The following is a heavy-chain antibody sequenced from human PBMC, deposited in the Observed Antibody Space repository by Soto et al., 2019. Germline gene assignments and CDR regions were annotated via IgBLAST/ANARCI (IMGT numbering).Heavy chain of an antibody. Sequence: SVKVSWKDSGGTFSSYAISWVRQAPGQGLEWMGGIIPIFGTANYAQKFQGRVTITADESTSTAYMELSSLRSEDTAVYYCARAFQNLNYDPWGQGTLDTVSS. CDR1: GGTFSSYA. D-gene: IGHD1-7*01. J-gene: IGHJ5*02. CDR3: ARAFQNLNYDP. CDR2: IIPIFGTA. V-gene: IGHV1-69*13.